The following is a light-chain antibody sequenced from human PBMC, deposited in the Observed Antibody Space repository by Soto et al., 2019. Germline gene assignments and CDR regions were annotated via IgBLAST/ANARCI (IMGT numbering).Light chain of an antibody. CDR1: QSISSN. J-gene: IGKJ5*01. CDR2: GAS. CDR3: QQYGRSPIT. Sequence: EIVMTQSPATLSVSLGERATLSCRASQSISSNLAWYQQKPGQAPRLLIYGASSRATGIPDRFSGSASGTDFTLTISRLEPEDFAVYYCQQYGRSPITFGQGTRREIK. V-gene: IGKV3-20*01.